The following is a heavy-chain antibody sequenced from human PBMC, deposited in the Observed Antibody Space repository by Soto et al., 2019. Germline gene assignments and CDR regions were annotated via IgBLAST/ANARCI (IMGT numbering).Heavy chain of an antibody. CDR2: IYYSGST. V-gene: IGHV4-39*01. Sequence: PSETLSLTCTVSGGSISSSSYYWGWIRQPPGKGLEWIGSIYYSGSTYYNPSLKSRVTISVGPSKNQFSLKLSSVTAADTAVYYCARHQAPGGGLEWPYWFDPWRQGTLVTVSS. D-gene: IGHD3-3*01. CDR1: GGSISSSSYY. J-gene: IGHJ5*02. CDR3: ARHQAPGGGLEWPYWFDP.